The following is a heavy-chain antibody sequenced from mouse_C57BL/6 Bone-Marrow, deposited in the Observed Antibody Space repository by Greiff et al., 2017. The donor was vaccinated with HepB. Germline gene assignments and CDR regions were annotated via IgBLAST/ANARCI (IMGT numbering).Heavy chain of an antibody. CDR1: GFTFTDYY. CDR2: IRNKANGYTT. D-gene: IGHD2-4*01. V-gene: IGHV7-3*01. J-gene: IGHJ4*01. CDR3: ARYGGDYGAVYAMDY. Sequence: EVKLVESGGGLVQPGGSLSLSCAASGFTFTDYYMSWVRQPPGKALEWLGFIRNKANGYTTEYSVSVKGRFTISRDNSQSILYLQMNALRAEDSATYYWARYGGDYGAVYAMDYWGQGTSVNVSS.